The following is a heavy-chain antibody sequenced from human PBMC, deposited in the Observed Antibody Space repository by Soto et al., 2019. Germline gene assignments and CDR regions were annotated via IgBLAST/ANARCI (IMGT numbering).Heavy chain of an antibody. V-gene: IGHV3-23*01. D-gene: IGHD2-2*01. CDR3: AKHPRKRYCSSTSCYYYYYYYMDV. Sequence: GGSLRLSCAASGFTFSSYAMSWVRQAPGKGLEWVSAISGSGGSTYYADSVKGRFTISRDNSKNTLYLQMNSLRAEDTAVYYCAKHPRKRYCSSTSCYYYYYYYMDVWGKGTTVTVSS. CDR2: ISGSGGST. CDR1: GFTFSSYA. J-gene: IGHJ6*03.